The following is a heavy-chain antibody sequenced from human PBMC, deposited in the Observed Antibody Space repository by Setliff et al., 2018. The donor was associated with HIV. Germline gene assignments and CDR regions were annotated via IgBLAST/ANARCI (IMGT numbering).Heavy chain of an antibody. CDR2: ISSSSSTI. D-gene: IGHD6-19*01. Sequence: GGSLRLSCAASGFTLSNHYMNWVRQATAKELACVSYISSSSSTIYYADAVKGRFTISRYNSKNSLYLQINSLRAHDTAVYSCARVSGGWYPTGDYYYYYMDVWGKGTTVTVSS. J-gene: IGHJ6*03. V-gene: IGHV3-48*01. CDR1: GFTLSNHY. CDR3: ARVSGGWYPTGDYYYYYMDV.